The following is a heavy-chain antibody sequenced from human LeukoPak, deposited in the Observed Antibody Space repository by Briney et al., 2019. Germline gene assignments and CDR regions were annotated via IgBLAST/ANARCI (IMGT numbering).Heavy chain of an antibody. D-gene: IGHD3-22*01. V-gene: IGHV3-30*18. CDR2: ISYDGSNK. CDR3: AKDYYDSSGYYPFGY. Sequence: QSGGSLRLSCSASGFTFSDYYMSWIRQAPGKGLEWVAVISYDGSNKYYADSVKGRFTISRDNSKNTLYLQMNSLRAEDTAVYYCAKDYYDSSGYYPFGYWGQGTLVTVSS. J-gene: IGHJ4*02. CDR1: GFTFSDYY.